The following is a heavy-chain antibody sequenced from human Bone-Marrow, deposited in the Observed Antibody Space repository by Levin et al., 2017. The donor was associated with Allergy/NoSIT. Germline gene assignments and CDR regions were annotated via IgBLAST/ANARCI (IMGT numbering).Heavy chain of an antibody. Sequence: GSLRLSCAVYGGSFSGYYWSWIRQPPGKGLEWIGEINHSGSTNYNPSLKSRVTISVDTSKNQFSLKLSSVTAADTAVYYCARGGDYDILTGYYPNWYFDLWGRGTLVTVSS. J-gene: IGHJ2*01. CDR1: GGSFSGYY. CDR2: INHSGST. V-gene: IGHV4-34*01. D-gene: IGHD3-9*01. CDR3: ARGGDYDILTGYYPNWYFDL.